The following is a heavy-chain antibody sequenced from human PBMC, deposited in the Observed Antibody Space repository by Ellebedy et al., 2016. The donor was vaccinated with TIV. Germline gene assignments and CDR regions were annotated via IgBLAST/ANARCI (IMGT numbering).Heavy chain of an antibody. V-gene: IGHV1-46*01. CDR3: ARDRLEATPLRYYYYGMDV. CDR1: GYIFSTYY. CDR2: INPSGGST. Sequence: ASVKVSCKASGYIFSTYYMHWVRQAPGQGLEWMGIINPSGGSTSYAQKFQGRVTMTRDTSTSTVYMELSRLRSDDTAVYYCARDRLEATPLRYYYYGMDVWGQGTTVTVSS. D-gene: IGHD4-23*01. J-gene: IGHJ6*02.